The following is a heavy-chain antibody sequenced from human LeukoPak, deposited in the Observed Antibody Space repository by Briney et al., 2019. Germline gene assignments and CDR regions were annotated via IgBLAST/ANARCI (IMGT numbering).Heavy chain of an antibody. CDR3: ARDHGGRPSRITIFGVVTRRSNPNDY. D-gene: IGHD3-3*01. CDR1: GYTFTSYG. CDR2: ISAYNGNT. V-gene: IGHV1-18*01. J-gene: IGHJ4*02. Sequence: ASVKVSCKASGYTFTSYGISWVRQAPGQGLEWMGWISAYNGNTNYAQKLQGRVTMTTDTSTSTAYMELGSLRSDDTAVYYCARDHGGRPSRITIFGVVTRRSNPNDYWGQGTLVTVSS.